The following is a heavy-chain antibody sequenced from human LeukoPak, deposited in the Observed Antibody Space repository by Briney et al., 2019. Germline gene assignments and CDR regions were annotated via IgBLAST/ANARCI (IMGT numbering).Heavy chain of an antibody. D-gene: IGHD3-16*01. CDR1: GFTFSSYG. CDR2: ISYDGSNK. Sequence: GGSLRLSRAASGFTFSSYGMHWVRQAPGKGLEWVAVISYDGSNKYYADSVKGRFTISRDNSKNTLYLQMNSLRAEDTAVYYCANLRGGAFDIWGQGTMVTVSS. CDR3: ANLRGGAFDI. V-gene: IGHV3-30*18. J-gene: IGHJ3*02.